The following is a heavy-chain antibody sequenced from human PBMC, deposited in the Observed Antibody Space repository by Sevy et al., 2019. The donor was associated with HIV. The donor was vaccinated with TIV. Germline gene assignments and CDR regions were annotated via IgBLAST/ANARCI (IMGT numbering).Heavy chain of an antibody. CDR1: GFSFDSYG. D-gene: IGHD3-22*01. Sequence: GGSLRLSCAVSGFSFDSYGMTWVRQAPGKGLEWVSGISGSGTRTYYADSVKGRFSISRDNSKNRLYLEMNSLRSEDTGSDCWAKGGGGHYDPDEIGYYFYYYNMDVWGKGTTVTVSS. J-gene: IGHJ6*03. V-gene: IGHV3-23*01. CDR2: ISGSGTRT. CDR3: AKGGGGHYDPDEIGYYFYYYNMDV.